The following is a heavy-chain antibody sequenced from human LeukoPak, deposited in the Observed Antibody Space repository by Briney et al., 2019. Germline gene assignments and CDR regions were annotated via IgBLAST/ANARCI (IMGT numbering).Heavy chain of an antibody. Sequence: GGSLRLSCAASGLTFSSYPMNWVRQAPGKGLEWVAAITGGGGTTKYADSVKGRFTISRDNSENTLYLQTNSLRAEDTAVYYCARGGLSSRVFYWGQGTLVTVSS. D-gene: IGHD2-8*01. V-gene: IGHV3-23*01. CDR2: ITGGGGTT. CDR3: ARGGLSSRVFY. CDR1: GLTFSSYP. J-gene: IGHJ4*02.